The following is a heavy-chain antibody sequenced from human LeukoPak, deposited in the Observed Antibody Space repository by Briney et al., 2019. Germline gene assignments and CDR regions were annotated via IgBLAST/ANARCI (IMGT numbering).Heavy chain of an antibody. V-gene: IGHV3-7*01. CDR2: INHDGSEK. D-gene: IGHD3-3*01. J-gene: IGHJ6*02. CDR3: ARTNTETYDFWTGYYRPSNYHYGLDV. Sequence: GGSLRLSCAASGFTFRNYWMNWLRQAPGKGLEWVAKINHDGSEKYYVDSVKGRFTISRDNAQNSFYLQMNSLRDEDTAVYYCARTNTETYDFWTGYYRPSNYHYGLDVWGQGTTVIVSS. CDR1: GFTFRNYW.